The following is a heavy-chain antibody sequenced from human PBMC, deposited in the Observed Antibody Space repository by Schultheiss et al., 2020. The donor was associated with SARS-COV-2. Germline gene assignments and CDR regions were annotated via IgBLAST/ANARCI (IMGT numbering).Heavy chain of an antibody. CDR2: IKQDGSEK. J-gene: IGHJ6*02. D-gene: IGHD3-22*01. V-gene: IGHV3-7*01. CDR1: GFTVSSNY. CDR3: ARDQGGDDSSGIEGYYGMDV. Sequence: GGSLRLSCAASGFTVSSNYMSWVRQAPGKGLEWVANIKQDGSEKYYVDSVKGRFTISRDNAKNSLYLQMNSLRAEDTAVYYCARDQGGDDSSGIEGYYGMDVWGQGTTVTVSS.